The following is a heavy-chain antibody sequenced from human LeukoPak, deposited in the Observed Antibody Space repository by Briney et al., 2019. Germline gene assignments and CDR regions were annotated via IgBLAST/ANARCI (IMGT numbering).Heavy chain of an antibody. D-gene: IGHD5-12*01. V-gene: IGHV3-21*01. Sequence: PGGSLRLSCAASGLTFSSYPMNWVRQAPGEGLEWVSSISYTSTHINYADSVKGRFTISRDNAKNSLYLQMSSLRAEDTAAYYCARSPPRGYSGHDDWPAYNFDYWGQGTLVTVSS. J-gene: IGHJ4*02. CDR1: GLTFSSYP. CDR2: ISYTSTHI. CDR3: ARSPPRGYSGHDDWPAYNFDY.